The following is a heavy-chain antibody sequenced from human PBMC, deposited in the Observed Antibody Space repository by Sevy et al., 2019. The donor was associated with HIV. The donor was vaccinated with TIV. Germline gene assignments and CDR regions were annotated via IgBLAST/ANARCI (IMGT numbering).Heavy chain of an antibody. CDR2: IYYSGST. J-gene: IGHJ5*02. D-gene: IGHD3-22*01. CDR3: ARDLKVQYYYDSSGYPGGFDP. V-gene: IGHV4-31*03. CDR1: GGSISSGGYY. Sequence: SETLSLTCTVSGGSISSGGYYWSWIRQHPGKGLEWIGYIYYSGSTYYNPSLKSRVTISVDTSKNQFSLKLSSVTAADTAVYYGARDLKVQYYYDSSGYPGGFDPWGQGTLVTVSS.